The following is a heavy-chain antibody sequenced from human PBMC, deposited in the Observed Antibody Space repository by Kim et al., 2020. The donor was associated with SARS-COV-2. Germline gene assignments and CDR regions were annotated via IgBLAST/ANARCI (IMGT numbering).Heavy chain of an antibody. J-gene: IGHJ4*02. Sequence: GGHTHYADPGKGRFTNSRDNSKNRMFLQMNTLRAEDTAMYYCARDSGWIDDWGQGTLVTVSS. D-gene: IGHD6-19*01. CDR2: GGHT. V-gene: IGHV3-23*01. CDR3: ARDSGWIDD.